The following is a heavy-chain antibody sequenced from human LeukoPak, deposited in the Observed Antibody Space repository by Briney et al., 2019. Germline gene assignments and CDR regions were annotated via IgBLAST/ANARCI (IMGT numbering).Heavy chain of an antibody. D-gene: IGHD4-17*01. CDR2: INWNGGST. Sequence: GRSLRLSCAASGFTFDDYGMSWVRQAPGKGLEWVSGINWNGGSTGYADSVKGRFTISRDNAKNSLYLQMNSLRAEDTALYYCAREGGPPGDGDYVKKADFDYWGQGTLVTVSS. CDR1: GFTFDDYG. V-gene: IGHV3-20*04. CDR3: AREGGPPGDGDYVKKADFDY. J-gene: IGHJ4*02.